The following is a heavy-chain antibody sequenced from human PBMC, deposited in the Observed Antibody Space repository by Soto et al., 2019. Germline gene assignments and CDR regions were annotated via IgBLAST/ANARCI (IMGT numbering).Heavy chain of an antibody. CDR1: GFTFSSYA. Sequence: QVQLVESGGGVVQPGRSLTLSCAASGFTFSSYAMHWVRQAPGKGLEWVAVISYDGSTQYYPDSLKGRFTISRDNSKNTLYLQMHTLRGGDTAVYYCARQNSGWSYYFDYWGLGTLVTVSS. D-gene: IGHD6-19*01. CDR2: ISYDGSTQ. J-gene: IGHJ4*02. V-gene: IGHV3-30-3*01. CDR3: ARQNSGWSYYFDY.